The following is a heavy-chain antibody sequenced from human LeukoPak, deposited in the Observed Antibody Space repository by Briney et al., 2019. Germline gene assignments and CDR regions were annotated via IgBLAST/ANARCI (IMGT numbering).Heavy chain of an antibody. Sequence: GGSLRLSCAASGFSVSSNFMTWVRQAPGKGLEWVSVIFSGGSTYYADSVKGRFTISRDNSKNTLYLQMNSLRAEDTALYYCAKEDRRAAGTNSFNYWGQGTLVTVSS. CDR3: AKEDRRAAGTNSFNY. J-gene: IGHJ4*02. V-gene: IGHV3-53*01. CDR1: GFSVSSNF. CDR2: IFSGGST. D-gene: IGHD6-13*01.